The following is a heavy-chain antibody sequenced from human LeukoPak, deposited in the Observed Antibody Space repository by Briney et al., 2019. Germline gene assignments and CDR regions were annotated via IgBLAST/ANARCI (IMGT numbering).Heavy chain of an antibody. V-gene: IGHV1-2*02. D-gene: IGHD3-3*01. CDR2: INCNSGGT. J-gene: IGHJ4*02. Sequence: GASVKVSCKASGYTFTGYFMHWVRQAPGQGLEWMGWINCNSGGTKYPQKFQGRVPMTRDTSINTAYLELSSLRSDDTAVYYCARDLTIVGGVTDPRIRGHWGQGTLVTVSS. CDR3: ARDLTIVGGVTDPRIRGH. CDR1: GYTFTGYF.